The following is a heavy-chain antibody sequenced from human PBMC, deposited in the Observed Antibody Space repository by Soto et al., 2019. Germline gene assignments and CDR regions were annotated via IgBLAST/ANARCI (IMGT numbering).Heavy chain of an antibody. CDR2: IYWDDDK. D-gene: IGHD2-15*01. J-gene: IGHJ6*02. CDR3: AYLPCSGGSCYWFSFSGMDV. Sequence: QITLKESGPALVKPTQTLTLTCTFSGFSLSTSGVGVARIRQPPGKALEWLALIYWDDDKRYRPSLESRLTITKDTATNQVVLTMTNMDSVDTATYYCAYLPCSGGSCYWFSFSGMDVWGQGTTVTVSS. V-gene: IGHV2-5*02. CDR1: GFSLSTSGVG.